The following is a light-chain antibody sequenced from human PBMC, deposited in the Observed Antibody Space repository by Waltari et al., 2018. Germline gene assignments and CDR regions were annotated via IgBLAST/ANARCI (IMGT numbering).Light chain of an antibody. CDR2: DVT. CDR3: LSYTRNDWV. J-gene: IGLJ3*02. V-gene: IGLV2-11*01. CDR1: TIGGDVYDY. Sequence: QSALTQPRSVSGSPGQSVTFACTGTTIGGDVYDYVSWYQQHPDKTPKLILYDVTKRPSWVPDRFVASKSGNTASLTISGLQPEDEANYYCLSYTRNDWVFGGGTKLTVL.